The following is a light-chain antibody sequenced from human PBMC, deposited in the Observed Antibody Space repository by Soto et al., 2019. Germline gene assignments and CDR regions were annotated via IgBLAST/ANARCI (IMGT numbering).Light chain of an antibody. Sequence: EMVLTQSPGTLSLSQGERATLSCRASQSVSSSYLAWYQQKPGQAPRLLIYGASSRATGIPDRFSGSGSGTDFTITISRLEPEDFAVYYCQQYGSSPGGAFGQGTRLEIK. V-gene: IGKV3-20*01. CDR1: QSVSSSY. CDR3: QQYGSSPGGA. CDR2: GAS. J-gene: IGKJ5*01.